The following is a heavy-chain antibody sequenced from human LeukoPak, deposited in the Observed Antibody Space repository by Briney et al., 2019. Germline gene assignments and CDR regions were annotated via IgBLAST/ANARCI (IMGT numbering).Heavy chain of an antibody. CDR1: GFTLSQYA. CDR3: ARELPPVVTYYFDY. CDR2: IWYDGSND. Sequence: GRSLRLSCAASGFTLSQYAMHWVRQAPGKGLEWVAAIWYDGSNDYYADSVKGRFTISRDNSKNTLYLQMNSLRAEDTAVYYCARELPPVVTYYFDYWGQGTLVTVSS. D-gene: IGHD3-22*01. V-gene: IGHV3-33*01. J-gene: IGHJ4*02.